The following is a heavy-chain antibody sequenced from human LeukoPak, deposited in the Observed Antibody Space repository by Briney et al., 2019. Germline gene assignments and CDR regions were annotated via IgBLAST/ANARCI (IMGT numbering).Heavy chain of an antibody. J-gene: IGHJ4*02. CDR1: GFTFSSYW. CDR2: INVDGSDT. V-gene: IGHV3-74*01. D-gene: IGHD5-18*01. CDR3: VRGLGSGYSYAYGVY. Sequence: GGSLRLSCKASGFTFSSYWMHWVRQILGKGLAWGSRINVDGSDTNSADSVKGRFTIFRDNAKNRLYLQMNSLRAEDTAVYYCVRGLGSGYSYAYGVYWGQGTLVTVSS.